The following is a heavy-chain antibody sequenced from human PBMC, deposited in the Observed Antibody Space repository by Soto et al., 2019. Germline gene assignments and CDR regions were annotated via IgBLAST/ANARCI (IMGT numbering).Heavy chain of an antibody. D-gene: IGHD1-1*01. V-gene: IGHV4-59*08. Sequence: NPSETLSLTCTVSGGSISSYYWSWIRQPPGKGLEWIGYIYYSGSTNYNPSLKSRVTISVDTSKNQFSLKLSSVTAADTAVYYCARLVQVADTEWFDPWGQGTLVTVSS. CDR3: ARLVQVADTEWFDP. CDR1: GGSISSYY. CDR2: IYYSGST. J-gene: IGHJ5*02.